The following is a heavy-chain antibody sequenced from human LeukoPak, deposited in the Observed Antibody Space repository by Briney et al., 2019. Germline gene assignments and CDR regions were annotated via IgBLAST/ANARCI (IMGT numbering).Heavy chain of an antibody. D-gene: IGHD2-21*01. CDR3: ARSPEAYCDGNCLRHFDY. CDR1: GDSISSGAYY. Sequence: SETLSLTCTISGDSISSGAYYWSWVRQLPEKGLDWIGYIGYTGDTYYSPSLRSRTSISKDTSKTQFSLRLDSLTAADTAVYYCARSPEAYCDGNCLRHFDYWGPGNLVTVSS. V-gene: IGHV4-31*03. CDR2: IGYTGDT. J-gene: IGHJ4*02.